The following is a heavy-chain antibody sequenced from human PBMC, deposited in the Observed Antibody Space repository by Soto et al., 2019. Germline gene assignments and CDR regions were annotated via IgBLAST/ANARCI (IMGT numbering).Heavy chain of an antibody. V-gene: IGHV3-23*01. CDR1: RFTFNNYV. CDR3: AKVVVQGPSTPYYFEF. CDR2: ISNDGDRT. D-gene: IGHD2-15*01. Sequence: GGSLRLSCAASRFTFNNYVMSWVRQAPGKGLEWVSSISNDGDRTYYTDSVKGRFTMSRDSSENTLYLQMNSLRAEDTAVYYCAKVVVQGPSTPYYFEFWGQGAMVTVSS. J-gene: IGHJ4*02.